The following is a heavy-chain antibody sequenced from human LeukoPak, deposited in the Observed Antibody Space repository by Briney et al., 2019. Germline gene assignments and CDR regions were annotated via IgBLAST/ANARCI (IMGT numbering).Heavy chain of an antibody. J-gene: IGHJ4*02. Sequence: SETLSLTCTVSGGSISSYYWSWIRQPPGKGLEWIGYIYYSGSTNYNPSLKSRVTISVDTSKNQFSLKLSSVTAADTAVYYCARDEILRGYSYGLDYWGQGTLVTVSS. V-gene: IGHV4-59*01. CDR1: GGSISSYY. CDR3: ARDEILRGYSYGLDY. CDR2: IYYSGST. D-gene: IGHD5-18*01.